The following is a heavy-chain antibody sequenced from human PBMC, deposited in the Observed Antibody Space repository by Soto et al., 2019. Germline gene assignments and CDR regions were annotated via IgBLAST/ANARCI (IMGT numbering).Heavy chain of an antibody. CDR3: AKRLRLGAVFMELHY. CDR2: LSYDGGNK. J-gene: IGHJ4*02. CDR1: GFTFSNFG. Sequence: QVQLVESGGGVVQPGRSLRLSCAASGFTFSNFGMDWVRQPPGKGLEWVAVLSYDGGNKYYSDSVTGRFTISRDNSENTLYLQMNSLRPEDTAVYYCAKRLRLGAVFMELHYWGQGTLVSVSS. D-gene: IGHD1-7*01. V-gene: IGHV3-30*18.